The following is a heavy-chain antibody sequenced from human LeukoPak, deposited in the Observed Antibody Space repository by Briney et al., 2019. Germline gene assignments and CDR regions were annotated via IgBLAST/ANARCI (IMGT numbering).Heavy chain of an antibody. J-gene: IGHJ4*02. Sequence: GGSLRLSCAASGFTFSSYSMNWVRQAPGKGLEWVSSIGSSSTYIYCADSVKGRFTISRDNAKNSLYLQMNSLRAEDTAVYYCAPAIYGGNSIDYWGQGTLVTVSS. CDR3: APAIYGGNSIDY. CDR2: IGSSSTYI. D-gene: IGHD4-23*01. V-gene: IGHV3-21*01. CDR1: GFTFSSYS.